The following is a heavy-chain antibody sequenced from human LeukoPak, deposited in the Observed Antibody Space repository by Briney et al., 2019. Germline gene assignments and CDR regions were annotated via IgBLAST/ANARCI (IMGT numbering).Heavy chain of an antibody. CDR3: AESMVRGSLGFDP. CDR1: GGSISSSNW. D-gene: IGHD3-10*01. V-gene: IGHV4-4*02. Sequence: SGTLSLTCAVSGGSISSSNWWSWVRQPPGKGLEWIGEIYHSGSTNYNPSLKSRVTISVDKSKNQFSLKLSSVTAAGTAVYYCAESMVRGSLGFDPWGQGTLVTVSS. CDR2: IYHSGST. J-gene: IGHJ5*02.